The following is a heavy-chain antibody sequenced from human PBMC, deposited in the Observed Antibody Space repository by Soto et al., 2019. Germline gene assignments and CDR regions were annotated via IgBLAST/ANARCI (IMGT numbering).Heavy chain of an antibody. V-gene: IGHV1-69*13. CDR3: ARDSGYCSSTSCYLGDYYYGMDV. J-gene: IGHJ6*02. D-gene: IGHD2-2*01. CDR2: IIPIFGTA. CDR1: GGTFSSYA. Sequence: GASVKVSCKASGGTFSSYAISWVRQAPGQGLEWMGGIIPIFGTANYAQKFQGRVTITADESTSTAYMELSSLRSEDTAVYYCARDSGYCSSTSCYLGDYYYGMDVWGQGTTVTVSS.